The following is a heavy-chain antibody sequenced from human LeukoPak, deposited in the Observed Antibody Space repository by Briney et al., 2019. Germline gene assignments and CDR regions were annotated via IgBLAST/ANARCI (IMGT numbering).Heavy chain of an antibody. CDR3: ARDQQLVRVFDP. V-gene: IGHV1-69*01. J-gene: IGHJ5*02. Sequence: SVKVSCKASGGTFSSYAIGWVRQAPGQGLEWMGGIIPIFGTANYAQKFQGRVTITADESTSTAYMELSSLRSEDTAVYYCARDQQLVRVFDPWGQGTLVTASS. CDR1: GGTFSSYA. D-gene: IGHD6-6*01. CDR2: IIPIFGTA.